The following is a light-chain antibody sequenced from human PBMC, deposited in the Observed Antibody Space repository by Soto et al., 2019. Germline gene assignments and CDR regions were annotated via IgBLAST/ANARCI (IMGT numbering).Light chain of an antibody. CDR1: QSIGNY. CDR3: QEYQSYWT. CDR2: KAS. Sequence: DIQVTQSPSTLSASVGDRVTITCRASQSIGNYLAWYQQKPGKAPNLLIYKASSLESGVPSRFSGSGSGTEFTLSISSLQPDDFATYYCQEYQSYWTFGQGTKVEIK. J-gene: IGKJ1*01. V-gene: IGKV1-5*03.